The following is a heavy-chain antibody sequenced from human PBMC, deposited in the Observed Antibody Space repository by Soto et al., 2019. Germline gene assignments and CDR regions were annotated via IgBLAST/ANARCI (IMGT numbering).Heavy chain of an antibody. D-gene: IGHD4-17*01. CDR2: ISYSGST. V-gene: IGHV4-39*02. CDR3: AGPAYGGNIGAMDV. Sequence: QLQLEESGPGLVRPSETLSLTCTVSGGSISTSAYCWVWIRQPPGKGLEWIGTISYSGSTSYNASLQSRVTISVDKSKNHPSLKLSSVTAADTAVYFCAGPAYGGNIGAMDVWGQGTTVTVSS. J-gene: IGHJ6*02. CDR1: GGSISTSAYC.